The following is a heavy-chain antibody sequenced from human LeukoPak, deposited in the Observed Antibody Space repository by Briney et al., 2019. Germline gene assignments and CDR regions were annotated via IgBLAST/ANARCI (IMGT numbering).Heavy chain of an antibody. J-gene: IGHJ5*02. V-gene: IGHV4-34*01. D-gene: IGHD3-22*01. Sequence: PSETLSLTCAVYGGSFSGYYWSWIRQPPGKGLGWIGEINHSGSTNYNPSLKSRVTISVDTSKNQFSLKLSSVTAADTAVYYCARGRTYYYDSSGYSGWFDPWGQGTLVTVSS. CDR1: GGSFSGYY. CDR2: INHSGST. CDR3: ARGRTYYYDSSGYSGWFDP.